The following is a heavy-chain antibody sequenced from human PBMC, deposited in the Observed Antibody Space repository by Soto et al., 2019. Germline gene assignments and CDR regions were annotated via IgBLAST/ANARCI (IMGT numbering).Heavy chain of an antibody. D-gene: IGHD2-15*01. CDR1: GGSISTYD. J-gene: IGHJ4*02. CDR3: ARVVAATSHYFDY. CDR2: IYYSGST. V-gene: IGHV4-59*01. Sequence: KTSETLSLTCTVSGGSISTYDWSWIRQSPGKGLEWIGCIYYSGSTNYNPSLKSRVTISVDTSKNQFSLKLSSVTAADTAVYYCARVVAATSHYFDYWGQGALVTVSS.